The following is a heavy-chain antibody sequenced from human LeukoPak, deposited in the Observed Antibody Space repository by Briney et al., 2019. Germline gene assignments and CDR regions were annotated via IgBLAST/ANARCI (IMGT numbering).Heavy chain of an antibody. Sequence: PGGSLRLSCAASGFTFSSDAMSWVRQAPGKGLEWVSAISGNGGGTFYADSVKGRFTISRDNSKNTLYLQMNGLRAEDTALYYCAKRDTAMNGRKYYFDYWGQGTLVTVSS. CDR2: ISGNGGGT. CDR1: GFTFSSDA. CDR3: AKRDTAMNGRKYYFDY. V-gene: IGHV3-23*01. D-gene: IGHD5-18*01. J-gene: IGHJ4*02.